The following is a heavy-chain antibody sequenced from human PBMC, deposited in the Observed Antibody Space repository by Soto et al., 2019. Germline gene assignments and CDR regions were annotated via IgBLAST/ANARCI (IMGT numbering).Heavy chain of an antibody. J-gene: IGHJ6*02. CDR2: INGGNGNT. V-gene: IGHV1-3*01. D-gene: IGHD1-1*01. CDR1: GYSFSTHC. Sequence: SSVKASCKASGYSFSTHCIHCVRQAPGQGLEWMGWINGGNGNTKYSQKFRDRVTITRDASASTGYMELSSLRSEDTAVYYCARGKGMEENYYYYGMDVWGQASTVTVSS. CDR3: ARGKGMEENYYYYGMDV.